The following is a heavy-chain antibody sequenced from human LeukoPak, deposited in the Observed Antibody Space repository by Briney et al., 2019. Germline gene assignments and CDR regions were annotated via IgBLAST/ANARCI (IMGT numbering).Heavy chain of an antibody. CDR3: ARPGYCSGGSCYPFYDY. J-gene: IGHJ4*02. CDR2: IYPGDSDT. V-gene: IGHV5-51*01. CDR1: GYSFTSYW. D-gene: IGHD2-15*01. Sequence: GESLKISCKGSGYSFTSYWIGWVRQMPGKGLEWTGIIYPGDSDTRYSPSFQGQVTISADKSISTAYLQWSSLKASDTAMYYCARPGYCSGGSCYPFYDYWGQGTLVTVSS.